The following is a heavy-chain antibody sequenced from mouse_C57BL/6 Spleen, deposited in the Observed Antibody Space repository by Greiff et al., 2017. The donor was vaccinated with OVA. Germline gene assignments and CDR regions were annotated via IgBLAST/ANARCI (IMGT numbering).Heavy chain of an antibody. CDR1: GFSLTSYG. CDR2: IWSDGST. CDR3: ARQSYDYVGDYAMDY. J-gene: IGHJ4*01. Sequence: VQLQESGPGLVAPSQSLSITCTVSGFSLTSYGVHWVRQPPGKGLEWLVVIWSDGSTTYNSALKSRLSISKDNSKSQVFLKMNSLQTDDTAMYYCARQSYDYVGDYAMDYWGQGTSVTVSS. V-gene: IGHV2-6-1*01. D-gene: IGHD2-4*01.